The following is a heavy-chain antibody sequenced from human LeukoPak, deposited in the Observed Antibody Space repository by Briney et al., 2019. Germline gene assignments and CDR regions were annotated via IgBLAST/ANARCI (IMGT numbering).Heavy chain of an antibody. D-gene: IGHD3-10*01. CDR1: GYSFTSYW. CDR2: IDPSDSYT. CDR3: AITYGSGSSIFDY. J-gene: IGHJ4*02. V-gene: IGHV5-10-1*01. Sequence: GESLKISCKGSGYSFTSYWISWVRQMPGKGLEWMGRIDPSDSYTNYSPSFQGHVTISADKSISTAYLQWSSPKASDTAMYYCAITYGSGSSIFDYWGQGTLVTVSS.